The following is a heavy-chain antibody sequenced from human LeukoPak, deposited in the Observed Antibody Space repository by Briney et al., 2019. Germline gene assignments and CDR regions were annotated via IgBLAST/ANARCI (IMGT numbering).Heavy chain of an antibody. CDR3: ARDPLGGRPDY. CDR2: ISYDGSNK. J-gene: IGHJ4*02. Sequence: GVSLRLSCAASGFTFSSYGMHWVRQAPGKGLEWVAVISYDGSNKYYADSVKGRFTISRDNAKNTLHLQMNSLRADDTAVYYCARDPLGGRPDYWGQGTLVTVSS. V-gene: IGHV3-30*03. D-gene: IGHD4-23*01. CDR1: GFTFSSYG.